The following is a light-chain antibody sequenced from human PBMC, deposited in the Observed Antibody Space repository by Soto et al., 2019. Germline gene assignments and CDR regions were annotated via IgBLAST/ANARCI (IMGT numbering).Light chain of an antibody. V-gene: IGLV2-8*01. CDR1: SSDVGGYNY. CDR2: EVS. J-gene: IGLJ1*01. Sequence: SVLTQPPSASGSPGQSVTISCTGSSSDVGGYNYVSWYQQYPGKAPKLMIYEVSKRPSGVPDRFSGSKSGNTASLTVSGLQAEDEADYYCCSYAGINGYVFGTGTKVTVL. CDR3: CSYAGINGYV.